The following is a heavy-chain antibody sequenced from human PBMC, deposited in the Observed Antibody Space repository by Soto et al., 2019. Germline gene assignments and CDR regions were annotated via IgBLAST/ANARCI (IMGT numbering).Heavy chain of an antibody. V-gene: IGHV4-30-2*01. D-gene: IGHD5-18*01. CDR3: ARLRDTALGNWFDP. Sequence: QLQLQESGSGLVKPSQTLSLTCAVSGGSISSGGYSWSWIRQPPGKGLEWIGYIYHSGSTYYNPSLKRRVTXXVXRXXNQFSLKLSSVTAADTAVYYCARLRDTALGNWFDPWGQGTLVTVSS. CDR2: IYHSGST. J-gene: IGHJ5*02. CDR1: GGSISSGGYS.